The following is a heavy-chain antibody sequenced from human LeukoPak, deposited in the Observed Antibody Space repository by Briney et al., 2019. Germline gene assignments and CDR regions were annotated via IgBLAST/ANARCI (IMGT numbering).Heavy chain of an antibody. CDR2: IIPIFGTA. CDR1: GGTFSSYA. CDR3: ARVNGPAARRPYYYYYYGMDV. D-gene: IGHD2-2*01. J-gene: IGHJ6*04. V-gene: IGHV1-69*13. Sequence: SVKVSCKASGGTFSSYAISWVRQAPGQGLEWMGGIIPIFGTANYAQKFRGRVTITADESTSTAYMELSSLRSEDTAVYYCARVNGPAARRPYYYYYYGMDVWGKGTTVTVSS.